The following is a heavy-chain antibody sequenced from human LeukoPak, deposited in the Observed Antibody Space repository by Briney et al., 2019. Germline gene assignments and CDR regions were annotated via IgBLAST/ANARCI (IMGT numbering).Heavy chain of an antibody. J-gene: IGHJ3*02. V-gene: IGHV1-18*01. CDR1: GYTFTSYG. CDR3: ARDQGYYDSSGYRTDAFDI. CDR2: ISAYNGNT. Sequence: ASVKVSCKASGYTFTSYGISWVRQAPGQGLEWMGWISAYNGNTNYAQKLQGRVTMTTDTCTSTAYMELRSLRSDDTAVYYCARDQGYYDSSGYRTDAFDIWGQGTMVTVSS. D-gene: IGHD3-22*01.